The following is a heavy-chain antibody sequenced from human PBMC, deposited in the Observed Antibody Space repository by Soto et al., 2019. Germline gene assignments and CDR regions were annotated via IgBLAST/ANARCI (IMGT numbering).Heavy chain of an antibody. J-gene: IGHJ5*02. V-gene: IGHV4-4*07. CDR2: IYNSGST. Sequence: SETLSLTCSVSGAFIRSYYWSWIRQPAGKGLEWIGRIYNSGSTDYNPSLKSRVTMSVDTSKNQFSLKLRSVTAADTAVYYCARVSSFGWFDPWGQGTLVTVSS. CDR3: ARVSSFGWFDP. D-gene: IGHD3-3*01. CDR1: GAFIRSYY.